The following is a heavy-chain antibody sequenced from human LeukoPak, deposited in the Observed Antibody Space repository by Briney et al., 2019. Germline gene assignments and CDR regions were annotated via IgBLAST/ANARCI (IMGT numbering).Heavy chain of an antibody. CDR1: GYTFTGYY. CDR3: AREREATNWFDP. CDR2: KNPNGGGK. J-gene: IGHJ5*02. V-gene: IGHV1-2*06. Sequence: WASVKVSCKASGYTFTGYYMHWVREAPGQGSEWMGRKNPNGGGKNYAQKLQVTVTMTSDTSISTAYMELSRLRSEDTAVYYCAREREATNWFDPWGQGTLVTVSS. D-gene: IGHD1-26*01.